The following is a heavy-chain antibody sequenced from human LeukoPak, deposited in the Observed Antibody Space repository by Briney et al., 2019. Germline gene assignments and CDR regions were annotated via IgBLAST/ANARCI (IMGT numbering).Heavy chain of an antibody. CDR2: IYYTGST. J-gene: IGHJ4*02. Sequence: KPSEILSLTCTVSGGSISSSGYYWGWIRQPPGKGLEWIGSIYYTGSTYYNASLKSRVTISVDTSKNQFSLKLSSVTAADTAVYYCARRYYYDTSGYWYYFDYWGQGTLVTVSS. CDR3: ARRYYYDTSGYWYYFDY. CDR1: GGSISSSGYY. D-gene: IGHD3-22*01. V-gene: IGHV4-39*01.